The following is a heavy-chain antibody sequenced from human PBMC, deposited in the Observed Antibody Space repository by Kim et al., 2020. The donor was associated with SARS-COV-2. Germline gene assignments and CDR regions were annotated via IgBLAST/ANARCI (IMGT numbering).Heavy chain of an antibody. CDR1: GYSFTNYW. Sequence: GESLKISCKGSGYSFTNYWIVWVRQTPGKGLEWMGIIFPGDSDTRYSPSFQGQVTISADKSISTAYLQWSSLKASDTAMYYCARLGSEWELLYYFDYWGQGPLVTVSS. D-gene: IGHD1-26*01. V-gene: IGHV5-51*01. CDR3: ARLGSEWELLYYFDY. CDR2: IFPGDSDT. J-gene: IGHJ4*02.